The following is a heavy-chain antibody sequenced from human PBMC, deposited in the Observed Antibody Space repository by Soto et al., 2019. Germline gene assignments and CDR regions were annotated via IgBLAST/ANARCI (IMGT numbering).Heavy chain of an antibody. J-gene: IGHJ4*02. D-gene: IGHD3-9*01. CDR1: GFPFSSYW. Sequence: EVQLVESGGDLVQRGGSLRLSCAASGFPFSSYWMHWVRHTPGKGLDWVARISGDGVTTYYADSVTGRFTVSRDNAKNTLALQISGLRAEDTAVYYCAREYYGLLTGYDTDDWGQGTLVSVSS. CDR2: ISGDGVTT. V-gene: IGHV3-74*01. CDR3: AREYYGLLTGYDTDD.